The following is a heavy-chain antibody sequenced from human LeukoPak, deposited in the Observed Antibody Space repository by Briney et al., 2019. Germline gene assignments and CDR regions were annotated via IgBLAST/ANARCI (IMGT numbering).Heavy chain of an antibody. Sequence: GASVKVSCKASGYTFTGYYMHWVRQAPGQGLKWMGWINPNSGGTNYAQKFQGRVTMTRDTSISTAYMELSRLRSDDTAVYYCAREDYYDSSGHDYWGQGTLVTISS. V-gene: IGHV1-2*02. D-gene: IGHD3-22*01. CDR3: AREDYYDSSGHDY. J-gene: IGHJ4*02. CDR1: GYTFTGYY. CDR2: INPNSGGT.